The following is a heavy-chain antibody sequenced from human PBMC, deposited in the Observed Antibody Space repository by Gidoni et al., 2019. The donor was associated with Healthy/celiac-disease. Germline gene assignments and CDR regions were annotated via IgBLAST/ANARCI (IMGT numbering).Heavy chain of an antibody. Sequence: QVQLVPSGAEVKKPRASVKVSCKASGYSFTLYGIRCVRQAPGQGLEWMGWISAYNGNTNYAQKLQGRVTMTTDTSTSTAYMELRSLRADDTAVYYCARDGYVDCSGGSCYSSGWFDPWGQGTLVTVSS. CDR2: ISAYNGNT. J-gene: IGHJ5*02. CDR3: ARDGYVDCSGGSCYSSGWFDP. D-gene: IGHD2-15*01. CDR1: GYSFTLYG. V-gene: IGHV1-18*01.